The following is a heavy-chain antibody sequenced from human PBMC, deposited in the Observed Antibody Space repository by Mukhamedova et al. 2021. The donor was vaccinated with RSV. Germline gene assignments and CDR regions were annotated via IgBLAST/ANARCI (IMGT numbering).Heavy chain of an antibody. J-gene: IGHJ5*01. D-gene: IGHD3-16*01. CDR2: VYMDGTS. V-gene: IGHV4-61*09. CDR1: YF. Sequence: YFWSWIRQPAGKGLEWIGHVYMDGTSNYNPSLKSRAIISLDTSKSRFSLTLSSVTAAATAVYYCARQIEFVLLTSVGGWFDSWG. CDR3: ARQIEFVLLTSVGGWFDS.